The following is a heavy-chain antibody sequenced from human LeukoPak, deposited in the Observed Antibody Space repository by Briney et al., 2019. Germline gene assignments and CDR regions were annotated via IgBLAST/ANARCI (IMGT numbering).Heavy chain of an antibody. V-gene: IGHV1-69*13. CDR3: ARPEGAIFGFDI. CDR2: IIPMFGTA. D-gene: IGHD4/OR15-4a*01. CDR1: GVTFSSYS. J-gene: IGHJ3*02. Sequence: GASVKVSCKASGVTFSSYSIGWVRQAPGQGLEWMGGIIPMFGTANYAQKFQDRVTITADDSTRTAYMELGSLRSEDTAVYYCARPEGAIFGFDIWGQGTMVTVSS.